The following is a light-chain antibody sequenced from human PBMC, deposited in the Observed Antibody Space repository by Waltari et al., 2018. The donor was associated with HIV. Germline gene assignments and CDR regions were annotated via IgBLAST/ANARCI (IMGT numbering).Light chain of an antibody. CDR1: TSDVGAYNY. CDR3: TSYAGRNTLV. V-gene: IGLV2-8*01. Sequence: QSALTQPLSASGSPGQSVTISCTGKTSDVGAYNYVSWYQQHPGKAPKLMIYEVFKRPAGVPDRFPGSKSGNTASLTVSGLQAEDEADYYCTSYAGRNTLVFGGGTKLTVL. J-gene: IGLJ2*01. CDR2: EVF.